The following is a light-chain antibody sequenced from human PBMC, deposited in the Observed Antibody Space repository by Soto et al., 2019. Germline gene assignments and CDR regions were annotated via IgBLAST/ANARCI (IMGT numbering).Light chain of an antibody. CDR2: WAS. V-gene: IGKV4-1*01. Sequence: DIVMTQSPDSLAVSLGERATINCKSSQSVLYNSNNKNYLAWYQQKPGQPPKLLIYWASTRESGVPDRFSGSGSVTDFTLTISSLQAEDVAVYYCQQYYSIPYTFGQGTKLEIK. CDR1: QSVLYNSNNKNY. CDR3: QQYYSIPYT. J-gene: IGKJ2*01.